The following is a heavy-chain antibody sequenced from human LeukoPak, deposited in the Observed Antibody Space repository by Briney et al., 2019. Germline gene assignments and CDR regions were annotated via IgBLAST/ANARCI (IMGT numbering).Heavy chain of an antibody. CDR3: ARAGVATWQY. Sequence: SETLSLTCTVSGGSISSGGYYWSWIRQPPGKGLEWIGYIYHSGSTYYNPSLKSRVTISVDRSKNQFSLKLSSVTAADTAVYYCARAGVATWQYWGQGTLVTVSS. J-gene: IGHJ4*02. D-gene: IGHD5-12*01. V-gene: IGHV4-30-2*01. CDR2: IYHSGST. CDR1: GGSISSGGYY.